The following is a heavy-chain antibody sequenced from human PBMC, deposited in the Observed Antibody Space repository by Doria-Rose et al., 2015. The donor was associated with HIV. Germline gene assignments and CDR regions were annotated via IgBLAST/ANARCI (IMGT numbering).Heavy chain of an antibody. CDR1: GGTFSSYT. Sequence: VSCKASGGTFSSYTISWVRQAPGQGLEWTGRTIPILDIVNYALRFQGRVTITADESTSTAYMELSSLRSEDTAIYYCASQWERSSFDYWGQGTLVTVSS. CDR3: ASQWERSSFDY. D-gene: IGHD1-26*01. J-gene: IGHJ4*02. CDR2: TIPILDIV. V-gene: IGHV1-69*02.